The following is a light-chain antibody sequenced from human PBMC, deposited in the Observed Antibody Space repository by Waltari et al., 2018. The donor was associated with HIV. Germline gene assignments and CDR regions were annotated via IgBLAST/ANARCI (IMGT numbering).Light chain of an antibody. CDR2: DAT. CDR3: HQSYTSPYT. CDR1: QTINRY. V-gene: IGKV1-39*01. J-gene: IGKJ2*01. Sequence: DIRMTQSPSSLSASIGDRVTITCRANQTINRYLSWYQQRPGKAPKLLIYDATTLQTGVPLRFSGSASGTDFTLTISSLQPEDFSTYYCHQSYTSPYTFGQGTKLEIK.